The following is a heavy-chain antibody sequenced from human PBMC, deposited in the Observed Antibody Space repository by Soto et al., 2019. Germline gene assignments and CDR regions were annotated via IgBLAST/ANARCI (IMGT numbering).Heavy chain of an antibody. CDR3: ARVDTAMGTCLDY. V-gene: IGHV4-31*03. D-gene: IGHD5-18*01. CDR1: GGSISSGGYY. CDR2: IYYSGST. Sequence: QVQLQESGPGLVKPSQTLSLTCTVSGGSISSGGYYWSWIRQHPGKGLEWIGYIYYSGSTYYNPSLKSRVTISVDASKNQFSLRLSSVAAADTAVYYCARVDTAMGTCLDYWGQGTLVTVSS. J-gene: IGHJ4*02.